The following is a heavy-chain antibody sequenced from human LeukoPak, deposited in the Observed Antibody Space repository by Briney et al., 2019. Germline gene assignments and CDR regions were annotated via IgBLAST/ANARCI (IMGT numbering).Heavy chain of an antibody. CDR2: MNPNSGNT. D-gene: IGHD5-24*01. J-gene: IGHJ4*02. CDR3: ARGTGLWLQFQN. Sequence: ASVKVSCKASGYTFTSYDINWVRQATGQGLEWMGWMNPNSGNTGYAQKFQGRVTMTRNTSISTAYMELSSLRSEDTAVYYCARGTGLWLQFQNWGQGTLVTVSS. V-gene: IGHV1-8*01. CDR1: GYTFTSYD.